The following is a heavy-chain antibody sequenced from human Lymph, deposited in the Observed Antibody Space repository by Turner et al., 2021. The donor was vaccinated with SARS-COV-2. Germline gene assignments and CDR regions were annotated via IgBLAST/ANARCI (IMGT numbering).Heavy chain of an antibody. V-gene: IGHV4-39*01. CDR2: SYYSGSN. J-gene: IGHJ4*02. D-gene: IGHD3-10*01. CDR1: RGSISSSSHS. CDR3: ARLVRRAEYYFDY. Sequence: QLQLQDSCPGLVSPSKTLSLTCTVSRGSISSSSHSWGWTRQPPGRGVEWIGQSYYSGSNAYNPSLKSRVTISVDTYKNQFSLKLSSVTAADTAVYYCARLVRRAEYYFDYWGQGTLVTVSS.